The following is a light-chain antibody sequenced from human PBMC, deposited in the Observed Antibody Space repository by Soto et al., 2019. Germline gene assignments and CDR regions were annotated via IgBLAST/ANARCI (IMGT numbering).Light chain of an antibody. CDR3: QQFDDSVT. V-gene: IGKV3-15*01. CDR1: ETVATN. J-gene: IGKJ5*01. Sequence: EVVMTQSPATLSVSPGERATLSCRASETVATNLAWYQQKPGQAPRLLISGASTRAAGISDRFRGSGSGTDFTLTISRLEPEDSAVYYCQQFDDSVTFGQGTRLEIK. CDR2: GAS.